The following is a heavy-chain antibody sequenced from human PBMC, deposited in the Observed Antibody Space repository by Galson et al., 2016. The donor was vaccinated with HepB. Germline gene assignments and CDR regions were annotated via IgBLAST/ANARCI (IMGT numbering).Heavy chain of an antibody. CDR1: GGSFSGYY. D-gene: IGHD4-23*01. CDR3: ARGHSLARMMYGGNKYYYFGRDV. J-gene: IGHJ6*02. Sequence: ETLSLTCAVSGGSFSGYYWSWIRQPPGKGLEWIGEINHSGSTNYNPSLNSRVTISVDTSKNQFSLKLSSVTSADTAVCYCARGHSLARMMYGGNKYYYFGRDVWGQVTTVTVSS. V-gene: IGHV4-34*01. CDR2: INHSGST.